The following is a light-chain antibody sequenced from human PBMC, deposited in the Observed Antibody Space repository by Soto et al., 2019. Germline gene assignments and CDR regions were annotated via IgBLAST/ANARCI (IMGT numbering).Light chain of an antibody. CDR1: ESVSSH. V-gene: IGKV3-15*01. Sequence: DIVLTQAPATLSLSPGERATLSCRASESVSSHLAWYQQKPGLAPRLLIYGASTRATGVPARFIGSGSGTEFTLTISSLRSEDFAIYYCQHYNNWPHTFGQGTKVDIK. J-gene: IGKJ2*01. CDR2: GAS. CDR3: QHYNNWPHT.